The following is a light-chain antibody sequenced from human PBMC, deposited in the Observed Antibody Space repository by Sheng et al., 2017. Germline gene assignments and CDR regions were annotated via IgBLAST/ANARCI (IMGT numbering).Light chain of an antibody. CDR2: TNN. J-gene: IGLJ1*01. CDR3: GTWDTNLRTDV. CDR1: SSNIGSNT. Sequence: QSVLTQPPSVSETPGQRVTISCSGSSSNIGSNTVSWYQQLPGTAPKVLIHTNNQRPSGVPDRFSGSKSGTSASLAISGLQSEDEADYYCGTWDTNLRTDVFGTGTKVTVL. V-gene: IGLV1-44*01.